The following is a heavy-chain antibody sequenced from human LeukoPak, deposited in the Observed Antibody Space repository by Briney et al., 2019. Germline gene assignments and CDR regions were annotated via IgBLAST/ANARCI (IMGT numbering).Heavy chain of an antibody. CDR1: GFTFVNAW. V-gene: IGHV3-23*01. CDR3: AKFSPTPLLNYYYYGMDV. J-gene: IGHJ6*02. CDR2: FSGSGAST. Sequence: AGGSLGLSCAASGFTFVNAWMSWVRQAPGTGLEWVSCFSGSGASTYYADSVKGRFTISRDNSKNTLYLQMNSLRAEDTAVYYCAKFSPTPLLNYYYYGMDVWGQGTTVTVSS.